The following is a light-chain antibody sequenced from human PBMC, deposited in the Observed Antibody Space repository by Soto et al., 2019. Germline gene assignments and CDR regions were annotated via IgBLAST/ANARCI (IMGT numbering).Light chain of an antibody. CDR3: QQYNNWPLT. J-gene: IGKJ4*01. CDR1: QTVSSY. V-gene: IGKV3-15*01. Sequence: EIVMTQSPATLSVSPGERATLSCRASQTVSSYLAWYQQKPGQAPGLLIYGASTRATGIPARFSGSGSGTEFTLTISSLQSEDFAVYYCQQYNNWPLTFGGGTKVEIK. CDR2: GAS.